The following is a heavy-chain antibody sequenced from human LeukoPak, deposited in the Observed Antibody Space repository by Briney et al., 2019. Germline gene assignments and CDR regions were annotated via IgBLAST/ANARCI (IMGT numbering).Heavy chain of an antibody. CDR3: ARDKMTTVTS. CDR2: IYHSGST. J-gene: IGHJ4*02. CDR1: GYSTSSGYY. Sequence: SETLSLTCTVSGYSTSSGYYWGWIRQPPGKGLEWIGSIYHSGSTYYNPSLKSRVTISVDTSKNQFSLKLSSVTAADTAVYYCARDKMTTVTSWGQGTLVTVSS. V-gene: IGHV4-38-2*02. D-gene: IGHD4-17*01.